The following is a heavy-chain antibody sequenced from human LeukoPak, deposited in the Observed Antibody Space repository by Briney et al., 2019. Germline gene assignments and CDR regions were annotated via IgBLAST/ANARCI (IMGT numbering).Heavy chain of an antibody. CDR1: GFTFSSYG. V-gene: IGHV3-30*18. CDR3: AKDRAGPFDY. D-gene: IGHD6-13*01. Sequence: GRSLRLSCAASGFTFSSYGMHWVRQAPGKGLEWVAVISYDGSNKYYADSVKGRFTISRDNSKNTLYLRMNSLRAEDTAVYYCAKDRAGPFDYWGQGTLVTVSS. CDR2: ISYDGSNK. J-gene: IGHJ4*02.